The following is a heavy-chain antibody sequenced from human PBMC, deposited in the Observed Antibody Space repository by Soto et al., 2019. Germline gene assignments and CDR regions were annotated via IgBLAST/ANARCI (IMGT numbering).Heavy chain of an antibody. CDR3: ARSPNYYYYGFDV. D-gene: IGHD3-10*01. CDR1: GGSVSSGDYF. V-gene: IGHV4-61*08. J-gene: IGHJ6*02. CDR2: IYYSGST. Sequence: SSETLSLTCTDSGGSVSSGDYFWSWLRQSPGKRLEWIAYIYYSGSTNYNPSLKSRATISVDTSKSQVSLTLTSMTAADAALYYCARSPNYYYYGFDVWGQGTAVTVSS.